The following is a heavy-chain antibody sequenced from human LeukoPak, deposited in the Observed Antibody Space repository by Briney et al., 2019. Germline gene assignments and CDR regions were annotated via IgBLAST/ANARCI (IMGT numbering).Heavy chain of an antibody. Sequence: GGSLRLSCAASGFTFSSYGMHWVRQAPGKGLEGVAVIWYDGSNKYYADSVKGRFTISRDNSKNTLYLQMNSLRAEDTAVYYCARVFIPYDSSGYNWFDPWGQGTLVTVSS. D-gene: IGHD3-22*01. CDR2: IWYDGSNK. CDR1: GFTFSSYG. J-gene: IGHJ5*02. V-gene: IGHV3-33*01. CDR3: ARVFIPYDSSGYNWFDP.